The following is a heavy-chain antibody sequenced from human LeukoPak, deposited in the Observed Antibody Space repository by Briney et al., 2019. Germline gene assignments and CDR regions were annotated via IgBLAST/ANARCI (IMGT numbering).Heavy chain of an antibody. CDR3: ARVGDSRGYSSDY. D-gene: IGHD3-22*01. Sequence: SETLSLTCTVSGGSVSSGSYYWSWIRQPPGKGLEWIGYIYYSGSTNYNPSLKSRVTMSVDTSKNQFSLKLSSVTAADTAVYCCARVGDSRGYSSDYWGQGTLDTVSS. V-gene: IGHV4-61*01. J-gene: IGHJ4*02. CDR1: GGSVSSGSYY. CDR2: IYYSGST.